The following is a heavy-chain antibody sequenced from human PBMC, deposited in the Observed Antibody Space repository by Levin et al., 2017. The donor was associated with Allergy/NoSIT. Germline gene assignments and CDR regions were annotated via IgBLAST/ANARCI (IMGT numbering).Heavy chain of an antibody. CDR1: GFTFSSYA. D-gene: IGHD4-11*01. Sequence: GGSLRLSCAASGFTFSSYAMSWVRQAPGKGLEWVSAISGSGGSTYYADSVKGRFTISRDNSKNTLYLQMNSLRAEDTAVYYCAKDPYSNYVGTNFDYWGQGTLVTVSS. CDR3: AKDPYSNYVGTNFDY. J-gene: IGHJ4*02. CDR2: ISGSGGST. V-gene: IGHV3-23*01.